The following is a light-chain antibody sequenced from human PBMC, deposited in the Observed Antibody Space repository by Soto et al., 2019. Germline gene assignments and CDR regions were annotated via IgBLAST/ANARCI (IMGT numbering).Light chain of an antibody. CDR2: ETS. CDR3: QQSHTTPT. V-gene: IGKV1-39*01. CDR1: QTISID. Sequence: DIQMTQSPSSLSASVGDRVTITCRASQTISIDLNWYQQKPGKVPTLLISETSTLRSGVPARFAGSGSGTDFTLTISSLQPEDFATYYCQQSHTTPTFGGGTKVDI. J-gene: IGKJ4*01.